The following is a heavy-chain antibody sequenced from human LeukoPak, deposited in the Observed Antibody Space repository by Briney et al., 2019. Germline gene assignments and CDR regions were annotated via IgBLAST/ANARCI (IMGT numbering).Heavy chain of an antibody. CDR2: IYYSGST. V-gene: IGHV4-61*01. J-gene: IGHJ3*02. Sequence: PSETLSLTCTVSGGSVSSGTYYWRWIRQPPGTGLEWIGYIYYSGSTNYNPSLKSRVTVSVDTSKNQCSLKLNSVTTADTAVYYCTRSTNLEAFDIWGQGTMVTVSS. D-gene: IGHD2-8*01. CDR1: GGSVSSGTYY. CDR3: TRSTNLEAFDI.